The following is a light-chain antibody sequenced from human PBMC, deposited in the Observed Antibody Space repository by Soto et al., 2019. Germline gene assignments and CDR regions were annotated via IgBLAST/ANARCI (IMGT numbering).Light chain of an antibody. J-gene: IGLJ1*01. Sequence: QSALIQPASVSGSPGQSITISCTGTSSDVGGYNYVSWYQQHPGKAPKLMIYDVSNRPSGVSNRFSGSKSGNTASLTISGLKSEDEADYYCSSYTSSSTRVFGTGTKLTVL. CDR2: DVS. CDR3: SSYTSSSTRV. CDR1: SSDVGGYNY. V-gene: IGLV2-14*01.